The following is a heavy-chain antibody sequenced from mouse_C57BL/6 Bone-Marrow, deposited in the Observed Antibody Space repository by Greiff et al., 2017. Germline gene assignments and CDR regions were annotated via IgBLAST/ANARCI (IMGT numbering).Heavy chain of an antibody. CDR1: GFTFSSYA. V-gene: IGHV5-4*03. CDR2: ISDGGRYT. Sequence: EVKVVESGGGLVKPGGSLKLSCAASGFTFSSYAMSWVRQTPEKRLEWVATISDGGRYTYYPDNVKGRLTISRDNAKNHLYLQMSHLKSEDTAMYYCVRVGDGYWYWGQGTLVTVSA. J-gene: IGHJ3*01. CDR3: VRVGDGYWY. D-gene: IGHD2-3*01.